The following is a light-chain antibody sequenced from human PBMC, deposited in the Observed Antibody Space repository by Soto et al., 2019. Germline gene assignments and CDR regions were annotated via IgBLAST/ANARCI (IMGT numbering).Light chain of an antibody. V-gene: IGLV2-14*01. Sequence: QPVLTQPASVSGSPGQSITISCTGTSSDVGGYNHVSWYQQYPGKAPKLIIYELSNRPSGISNRFSGSKSGNTASLTISGLQTEDEADYYCSSYTSSSTLLYVFGTGTKVTVL. J-gene: IGLJ1*01. CDR1: SSDVGGYNH. CDR2: ELS. CDR3: SSYTSSSTLLYV.